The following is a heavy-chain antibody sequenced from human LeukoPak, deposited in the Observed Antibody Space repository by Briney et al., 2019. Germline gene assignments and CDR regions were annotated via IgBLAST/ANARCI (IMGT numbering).Heavy chain of an antibody. V-gene: IGHV3-48*01. CDR2: ISSSSSTK. Sequence: GGSLRLSCAASGFTFSNYSMNWVRRAPGKGLEWVSYISSSSSTKYSVDSVKGRFTISRDNSKNTLYLQMNSLRAEDTAVYYCARMDDYGDYLMGFAFDIWGQGTMVTVSS. CDR3: ARMDDYGDYLMGFAFDI. CDR1: GFTFSNYS. D-gene: IGHD4-17*01. J-gene: IGHJ3*02.